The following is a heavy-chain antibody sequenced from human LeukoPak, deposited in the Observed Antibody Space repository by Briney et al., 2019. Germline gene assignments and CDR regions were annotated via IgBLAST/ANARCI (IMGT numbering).Heavy chain of an antibody. J-gene: IGHJ5*02. CDR2: INPNSGGT. CDR1: GYTFTGYY. Sequence: ASVKVSCKASGYTFTGYYMHWVRQAPGQGLEWMGWINPNSGGTNYAQKFQGRVTMTRDTSISTAYMEPSRLRSDDTAVYYCARDYVGDNWFDPWGQGTLVTVSS. D-gene: IGHD3-16*01. CDR3: ARDYVGDNWFDP. V-gene: IGHV1-2*02.